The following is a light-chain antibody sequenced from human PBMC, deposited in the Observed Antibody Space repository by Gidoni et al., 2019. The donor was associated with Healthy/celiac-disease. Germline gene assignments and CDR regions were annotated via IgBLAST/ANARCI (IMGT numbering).Light chain of an antibody. J-gene: IGKJ1*01. CDR1: QSISSW. CDR3: QQYNSYRT. Sequence: DIQMTQAPSTLSASVGDRVTITCRARQSISSWLAWYQQKPGKAPKLLIYDASSLESGVPSRFSGSGSGTEFTLTISSLQPDDFATYYCQQYNSYRTFXXXTKVEIK. V-gene: IGKV1-5*01. CDR2: DAS.